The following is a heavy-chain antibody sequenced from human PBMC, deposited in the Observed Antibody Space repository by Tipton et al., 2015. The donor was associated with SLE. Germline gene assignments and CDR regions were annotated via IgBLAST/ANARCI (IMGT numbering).Heavy chain of an antibody. CDR2: IYDSGTT. CDR3: ARETPYYDFWSCYQDRMDSAYYFDL. CDR1: GGSISSYF. J-gene: IGHJ4*02. V-gene: IGHV4-59*01. Sequence: TLSLTCSVSGGSISSYFWSWIRQPPGKGLEWIGNIYDSGTTKYNPSLKGRVTISVGMSKNQFSLKLSSLTAADTGVYYCARETPYYDFWSCYQDRMDSAYYFDLWVQGTLVTVSS. D-gene: IGHD3-3*01.